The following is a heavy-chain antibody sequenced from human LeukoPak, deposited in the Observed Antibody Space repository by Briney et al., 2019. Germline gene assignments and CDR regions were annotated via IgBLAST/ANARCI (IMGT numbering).Heavy chain of an antibody. CDR2: IIPIFGTA. V-gene: IGHV1-69*01. CDR1: GGTFSSYA. CDR3: ARVGYSYGYAYFDY. Sequence: SVKVSCKASGGTFSSYAISWVRQAPGQGPEWMGGIIPIFGTANYAQKFQGRVTITADESTSTAYMELSSLRSEDTAVYYCARVGYSYGYAYFDYWGQGTLVTVSS. D-gene: IGHD5-18*01. J-gene: IGHJ4*02.